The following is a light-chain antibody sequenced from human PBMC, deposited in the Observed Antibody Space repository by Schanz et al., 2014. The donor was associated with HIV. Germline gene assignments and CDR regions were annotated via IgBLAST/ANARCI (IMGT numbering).Light chain of an antibody. CDR1: QSISSH. Sequence: EVVLTQSPATLSLSPGERATLSCWASQSISSHLGWYQQKPGQAPRLLIFDASNRATGIPARFSGSGSGTDFTLTISRLEPEDFAVYYCQQYGSSPWTFGQGTKVEIK. J-gene: IGKJ1*01. CDR3: QQYGSSPWT. CDR2: DAS. V-gene: IGKV3-20*01.